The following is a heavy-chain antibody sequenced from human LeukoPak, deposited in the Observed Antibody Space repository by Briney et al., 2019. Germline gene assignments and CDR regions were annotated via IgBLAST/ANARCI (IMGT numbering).Heavy chain of an antibody. CDR1: GFTFSNYN. Sequence: PGGSLRLSCAASGFTFSNYNMNWVRQAPGKGLEWVSAISGSGGSTYYADSVKGRFTISRDNSKNTLYLQMNSLRAEDTAVYYCAKRPNDFWRVRRPWYFDYWGQGTLVTVSS. CDR3: AKRPNDFWRVRRPWYFDY. J-gene: IGHJ4*02. V-gene: IGHV3-23*01. D-gene: IGHD3-3*01. CDR2: ISGSGGST.